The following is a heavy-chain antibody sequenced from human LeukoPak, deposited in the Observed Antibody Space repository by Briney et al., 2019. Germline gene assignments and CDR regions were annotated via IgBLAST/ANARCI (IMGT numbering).Heavy chain of an antibody. CDR1: GGSITAYY. J-gene: IGHJ4*02. V-gene: IGHV4-59*01. D-gene: IGHD6-19*01. Sequence: SETLSLTCTVSGGSITAYYWSWIRQPPGKGPEWIGYIFFSGSTSYNPSLKSRVTMSMDTSKSQLSLRLSPVTAADTAVYYCVRGHAVADREWGQGTLVIVSS. CDR3: VRGHAVADRE. CDR2: IFFSGST.